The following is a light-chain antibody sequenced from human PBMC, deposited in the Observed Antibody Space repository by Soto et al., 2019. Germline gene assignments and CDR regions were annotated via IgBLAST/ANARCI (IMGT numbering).Light chain of an antibody. V-gene: IGLV2-14*01. CDR2: SVS. J-gene: IGLJ2*01. CDR3: SSYTSTSPVL. CDR1: SSDVGGYNS. Sequence: QSVLTQPASVSGSPGQSITISCTGTSSDVGGYNSVSWYQQYPGKAPKLMIYSVSKRPSGVSNRFSGSKSGNTASLTISGLQAEDEADYYCSSYTSTSPVLFGGGTKLTVL.